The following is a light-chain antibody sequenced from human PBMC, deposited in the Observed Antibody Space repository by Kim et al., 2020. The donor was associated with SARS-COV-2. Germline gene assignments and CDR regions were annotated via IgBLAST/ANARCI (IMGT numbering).Light chain of an antibody. CDR1: QSVSSN. J-gene: IGKJ2*01. CDR2: DAS. Sequence: EIVMTQSPATLSVSPGEGATLSCGASQSVSSNLAWFQQSPGQAPRLLIYDASARATGIPVRFSGSGSGTEFTLTISSLHSEDLAVYYCQQYNNWPYTFGQGTKLEI. V-gene: IGKV3-15*01. CDR3: QQYNNWPYT.